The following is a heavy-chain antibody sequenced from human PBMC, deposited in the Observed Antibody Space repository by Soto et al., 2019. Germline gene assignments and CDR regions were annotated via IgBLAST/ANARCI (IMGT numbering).Heavy chain of an antibody. J-gene: IGHJ4*02. Sequence: PGGSLRLSCAASGFIFSNYGVHWVRQAPGKGLEWVAVISYDGTNKHYADSVKGRFTISRDNSKNTVYLQMNNLRAEDTAVFYCAKDTYYYDSTGYYVFDYWAQGTLVTVSS. CDR3: AKDTYYYDSTGYYVFDY. CDR2: ISYDGTNK. V-gene: IGHV3-30*18. D-gene: IGHD3-22*01. CDR1: GFIFSNYG.